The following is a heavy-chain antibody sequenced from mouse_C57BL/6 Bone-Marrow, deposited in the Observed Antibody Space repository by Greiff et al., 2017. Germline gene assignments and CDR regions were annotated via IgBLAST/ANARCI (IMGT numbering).Heavy chain of an antibody. J-gene: IGHJ1*03. D-gene: IGHD1-1*01. CDR3: ARAWGGYYCGSSDPSFYWYFDV. CDR2: INPGSGGT. V-gene: IGHV1-54*01. Sequence: VQLQQSGAELVRPGTSVKVSCKASGYAFTNYLIEWVKQRPGQGLEWIGVINPGSGGTNYNEKFKGKATLTADKSSSTAYMQLSSLTSEDSAVYFCARAWGGYYCGSSDPSFYWYFDVWGTGTTVTVSS. CDR1: GYAFTNYL.